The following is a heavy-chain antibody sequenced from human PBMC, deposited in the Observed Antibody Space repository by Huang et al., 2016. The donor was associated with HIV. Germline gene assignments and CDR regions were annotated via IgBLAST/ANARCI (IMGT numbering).Heavy chain of an antibody. CDR2: IYPGDSDT. J-gene: IGHJ4*02. Sequence: EVQLVQSGAEVTGPGESLTISCYTSGYTFTSYWIGWVRQMPGKGLEWMGIIYPGDSDTRYSPAFQGRVSISADKSVNTAYLHWSSLRASDTAIYYCVRRGFDSNTWIFDSWGQGTLVTVSS. CDR1: GYTFTSYW. V-gene: IGHV5-51*03. CDR3: VRRGFDSNTWIFDS. D-gene: IGHD3-22*01.